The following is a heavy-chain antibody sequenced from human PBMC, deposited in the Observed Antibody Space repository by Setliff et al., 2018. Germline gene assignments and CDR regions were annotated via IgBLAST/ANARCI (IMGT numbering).Heavy chain of an antibody. D-gene: IGHD3-16*01. CDR3: ARDGGEY. J-gene: IGHJ4*02. CDR2: IKQDGSEK. V-gene: IGHV3-7*01. CDR1: GGSISSGNW. Sequence: ETLSLTCAVSGGSISSGNWWSWVRQAPGKGLEWVANIKQDGSEKYYVDSVKGRFTISRGNAKNSLYLQMNSLRAEDTAVYYCARDGGEYWGQGTLVTVSS.